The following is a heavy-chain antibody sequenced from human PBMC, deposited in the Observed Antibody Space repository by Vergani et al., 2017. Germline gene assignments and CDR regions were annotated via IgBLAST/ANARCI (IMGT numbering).Heavy chain of an antibody. D-gene: IGHD3-3*01. CDR2: ISAYNGNT. CDR3: ARDGTYYDFWSGYYTWFDP. CDR1: GGTFSSYA. V-gene: IGHV1-18*01. Sequence: QVQLVQSGAEVKKPGSSVKVSCKASGGTFSSYAISWVRQAPGQGLEWMGWISAYNGNTNYAQKLQGRVTMTTDKSTSTAYMELSSLRSEDTAVYYCARDGTYYDFWSGYYTWFDPWGQGTLVTVSS. J-gene: IGHJ5*02.